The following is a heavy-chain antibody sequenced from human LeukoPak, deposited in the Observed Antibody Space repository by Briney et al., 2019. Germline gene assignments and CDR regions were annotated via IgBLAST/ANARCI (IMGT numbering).Heavy chain of an antibody. D-gene: IGHD1-26*01. V-gene: IGHV4-39*01. CDR1: GGSTRSSSYY. Sequence: SETLSLTCIVSGGSTRSSSYYWGWIRQPPGKGLEWIGSIYYSGNTYYNPSLKSRVTISVDTSKNEFSLKLSSVTAADTAVYYCARHTKVGSKPDAFDIWGQGTMVTVSS. J-gene: IGHJ3*02. CDR2: IYYSGNT. CDR3: ARHTKVGSKPDAFDI.